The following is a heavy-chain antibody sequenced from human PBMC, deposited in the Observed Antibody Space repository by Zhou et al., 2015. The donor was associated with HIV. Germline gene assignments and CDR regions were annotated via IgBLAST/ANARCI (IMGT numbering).Heavy chain of an antibody. D-gene: IGHD4-11*01. V-gene: IGHV1-69*06. Sequence: QVQLVQSGVEVKRPGSSVKVSCKATGGTFNSYAINWVRQAPGQGLEWMGGIIPIFGTADYAQKFQDRVTITADTSTNTAYMEMRSLTSEDTAVFYCARGGDYSNYGSQYHGMDVWGQGTTVTVSS. J-gene: IGHJ6*02. CDR3: ARGGDYSNYGSQYHGMDV. CDR2: IIPIFGTA. CDR1: GGTFNSYA.